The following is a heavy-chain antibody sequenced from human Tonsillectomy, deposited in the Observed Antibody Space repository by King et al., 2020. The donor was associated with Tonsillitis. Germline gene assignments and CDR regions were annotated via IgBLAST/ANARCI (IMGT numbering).Heavy chain of an antibody. Sequence: VQLVESGGGLVQPGRSLRLSCAASGFTFDDYAMHWVRQAPGKGLEWVSGISWNSGSIGYADSVKGRFTISRANAKNYLYLQMNSLRAEDTALYYCAKESGGSGYYYYYYYMDVWGKGTTVTVSS. D-gene: IGHD3-22*01. CDR2: ISWNSGSI. V-gene: IGHV3-9*01. J-gene: IGHJ6*03. CDR1: GFTFDDYA. CDR3: AKESGGSGYYYYYYYMDV.